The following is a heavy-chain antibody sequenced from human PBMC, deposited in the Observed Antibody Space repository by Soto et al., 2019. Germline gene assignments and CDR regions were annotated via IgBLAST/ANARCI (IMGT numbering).Heavy chain of an antibody. D-gene: IGHD3-3*01. Sequence: QVQLQESGPGLVKSSQTLSLTCTVSGGSISSGGSYWSWIRQRPGKGLEWIGYIPYSDGFYYTPSLKGRFMILADTTKNHFSLKLSSVPGPDTAVYYWARTPETPPIFGVVRPYFLDFWGEGTLVTVSS. J-gene: IGHJ4*02. CDR1: GGSISSGGSY. CDR3: ARTPETPPIFGVVRPYFLDF. V-gene: IGHV4-31*03. CDR2: IPYSDGF.